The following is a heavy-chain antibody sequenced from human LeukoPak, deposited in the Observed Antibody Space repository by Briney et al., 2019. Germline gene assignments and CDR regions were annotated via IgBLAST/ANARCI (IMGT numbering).Heavy chain of an antibody. CDR3: ARSTYNWNYGGNYYYMDV. CDR1: GYTFTSYY. CDR2: INPSGGST. D-gene: IGHD1-7*01. Sequence: ASVKVSCKASGYTFTSYYMHWVRQAPGQGLEWMGIINPSGGSTSYAQKFQGRVTMTRDTSTSTVYMELSSLRSEDTAVYYCARSTYNWNYGGNYYYMDVWGKGTTVTVSS. V-gene: IGHV1-46*01. J-gene: IGHJ6*03.